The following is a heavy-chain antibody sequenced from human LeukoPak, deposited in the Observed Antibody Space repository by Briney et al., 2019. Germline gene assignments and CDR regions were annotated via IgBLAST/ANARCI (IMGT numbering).Heavy chain of an antibody. Sequence: ASVKVSCKASGYTFTGYYMHWVRQAPGQGLEWMGWINPNSGGTNYAQKFQGRVTMTRDTSISTAYMELSRLRSDDTAVYYCARDLGSYSLQDDYWGQGTLVTVSS. CDR1: GYTFTGYY. D-gene: IGHD1-26*01. CDR2: INPNSGGT. CDR3: ARDLGSYSLQDDY. V-gene: IGHV1-2*02. J-gene: IGHJ4*02.